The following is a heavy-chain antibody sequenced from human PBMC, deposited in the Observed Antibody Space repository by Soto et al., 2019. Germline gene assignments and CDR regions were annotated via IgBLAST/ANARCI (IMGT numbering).Heavy chain of an antibody. V-gene: IGHV3-21*01. CDR2: ISSSSSYI. CDR3: ARELERVFDY. CDR1: GFSFSNYG. D-gene: IGHD1-1*01. J-gene: IGHJ4*02. Sequence: PGGSLRLSCAASGFSFSNYGMNWVRQAPGKGLEWVSSISSSSSYISYADSVKGRFTISRDNAKNSVYLQMNSLRAEDTAVYYCARELERVFDYWGQGTLVTVSS.